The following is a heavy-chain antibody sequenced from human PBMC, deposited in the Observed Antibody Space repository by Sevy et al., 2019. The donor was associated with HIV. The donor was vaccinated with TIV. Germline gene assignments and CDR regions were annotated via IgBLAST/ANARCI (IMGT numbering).Heavy chain of an antibody. J-gene: IGHJ2*01. D-gene: IGHD3-10*01. CDR1: GFSVSSDNY. V-gene: IGHV4-38-2*02. Sequence: SETLSLTCTVSGFSVSSDNYWGWLRQSPGKGLQWIGGSYHSGTTYYNSSLNSRVTISVDTSRNRFSLRLNSVTAADTALYFCAREGRVFYGSGTYYNDWYFDLWGRGTLVTVSS. CDR2: SYHSGTT. CDR3: AREGRVFYGSGTYYNDWYFDL.